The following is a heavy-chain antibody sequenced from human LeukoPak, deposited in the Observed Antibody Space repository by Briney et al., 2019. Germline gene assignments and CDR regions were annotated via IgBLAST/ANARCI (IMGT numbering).Heavy chain of an antibody. Sequence: SETLSLTCTVSGGSISSSGYYWGWIRQPPGKGLEWIGSISYSGTTYYNPSLKSRVTISVDTSKNQFSLKLSSVTAADTAVYYCARVNDYGRGWFDPWGQGTLVTVSS. V-gene: IGHV4-39*07. CDR2: ISYSGTT. CDR3: ARVNDYGRGWFDP. D-gene: IGHD4-17*01. CDR1: GGSISSSGYY. J-gene: IGHJ5*02.